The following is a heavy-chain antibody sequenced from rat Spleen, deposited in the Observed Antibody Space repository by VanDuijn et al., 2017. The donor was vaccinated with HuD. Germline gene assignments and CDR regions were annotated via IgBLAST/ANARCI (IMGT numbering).Heavy chain of an antibody. V-gene: IGHV5-25*01. Sequence: EVQLVESGGGLVQPGRSLKLSCAASGFTFSHYYMAWVRQAPTKGLEWVASISRGGGNTYYRVSVKGRFTISRDNAKSTLYLQMNSLRSEDTATYYCARHGDYGYPWFAYWGQGTLVTVSS. D-gene: IGHD1-7*01. CDR1: GFTFSHYY. J-gene: IGHJ3*01. CDR3: ARHGDYGYPWFAY. CDR2: ISRGGGNT.